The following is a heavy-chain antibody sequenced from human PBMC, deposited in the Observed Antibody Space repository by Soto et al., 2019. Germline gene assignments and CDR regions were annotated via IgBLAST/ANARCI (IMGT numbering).Heavy chain of an antibody. CDR1: GFTFSSYA. Sequence: AGGSLRLSCAASGFTFSSYAMSWVRQAPGKGLEWVSTVSGSGGNTYYADSVKGRFTISRDNSENTLYLEMISLRAEDMAIYYCAKGPHSSGWHYFDYWGQGTLVTVS. CDR3: AKGPHSSGWHYFDY. D-gene: IGHD6-19*01. CDR2: VSGSGGNT. J-gene: IGHJ4*02. V-gene: IGHV3-23*01.